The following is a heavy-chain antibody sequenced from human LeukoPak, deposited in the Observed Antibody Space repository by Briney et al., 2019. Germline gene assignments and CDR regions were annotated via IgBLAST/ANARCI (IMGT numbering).Heavy chain of an antibody. CDR3: ARQGHNLDFDY. J-gene: IGHJ4*02. V-gene: IGHV4-39*01. Sequence: SETLSLTCTVSGGSISSSSYYWGWIRQPPGKGLEWIGSIYYSGSTYYNPSLKSRVTISVDTSKNQFSLKLSSVTAADTAVYYCARQGHNLDFDYWGQGTLVTVSS. D-gene: IGHD1-1*01. CDR1: GGSISSSSYY. CDR2: IYYSGST.